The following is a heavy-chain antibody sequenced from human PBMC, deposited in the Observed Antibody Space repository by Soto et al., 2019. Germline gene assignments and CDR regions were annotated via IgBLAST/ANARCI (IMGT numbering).Heavy chain of an antibody. CDR1: GFTLSSYW. D-gene: IGHD2-2*01. CDR3: ARGYRSTTSSYPGVIRTY. Sequence: PGGSLRLSCAASGFTLSSYWMHWVRQAPGKGLVWVSRISSDGSTITYADSVKGRFTISRDNAKNTLYMQMNSLRAEDTAVYYCARGYRSTTSSYPGVIRTYWRQEPLDTISS. J-gene: IGHJ4*02. CDR2: ISSDGSTI. V-gene: IGHV3-74*01.